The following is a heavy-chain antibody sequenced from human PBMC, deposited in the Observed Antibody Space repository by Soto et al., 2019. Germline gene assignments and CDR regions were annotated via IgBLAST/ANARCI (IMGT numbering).Heavy chain of an antibody. V-gene: IGHV3-30*18. J-gene: IGHJ4*02. CDR2: ISYDGSNK. CDR1: GFTFSSYG. Sequence: QVQLVESGGGVVQPGRSLRLSCAASGFTFSSYGMHWVRQAPGKGLEWVAVISYDGSNKYYADSVKGRFTISRDNSKNTLYLQMNILRAEDTAVYYCAKDLVPTTVTFWGFDYWGQGTLVTVSS. D-gene: IGHD4-4*01. CDR3: AKDLVPTTVTFWGFDY.